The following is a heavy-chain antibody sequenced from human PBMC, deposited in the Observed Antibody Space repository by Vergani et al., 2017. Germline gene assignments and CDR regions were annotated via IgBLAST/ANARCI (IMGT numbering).Heavy chain of an antibody. CDR3: ATPQTVTTGGMEV. CDR2: VDPEDGET. D-gene: IGHD4-17*01. Sequence: EVQLVQSGAEVKKPGATMKISCKVSGYTFTDHSMPWVKQAPGKGLEWMGLVDPEDGETIYAEKFKGRVTIAADTSTDTAHLELSSLRSEDTAVYYCATPQTVTTGGMEVWGQGTTVIVSS. J-gene: IGHJ6*02. V-gene: IGHV1-69-2*01. CDR1: GYTFTDHS.